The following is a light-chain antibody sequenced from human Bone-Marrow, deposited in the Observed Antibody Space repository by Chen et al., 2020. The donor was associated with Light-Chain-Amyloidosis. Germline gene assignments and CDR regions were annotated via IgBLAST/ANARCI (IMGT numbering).Light chain of an antibody. CDR2: DDS. V-gene: IGLV3-21*02. Sequence: SYVLTQPSSVSVAPCQTATIACGGNNIGSTSVHWYQPTPGQAPLLVVYDDSDRPSGIPERLSGSNSGNTATLTISRVEAGDEADYYCQVWDRSSDRPVFGGGTKLTVL. J-gene: IGLJ3*02. CDR1: NIGSTS. CDR3: QVWDRSSDRPV.